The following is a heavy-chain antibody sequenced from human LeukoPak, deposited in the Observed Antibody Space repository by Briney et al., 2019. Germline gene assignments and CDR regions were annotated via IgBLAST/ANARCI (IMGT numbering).Heavy chain of an antibody. V-gene: IGHV3-33*01. CDR1: GFTFSSYG. D-gene: IGHD4-17*01. J-gene: IGHJ4*02. CDR2: IWYDGSNK. CDR3: ARGVLGGYGDYPLSY. Sequence: GGSLRLSCAASGFTFSSYGMHWVRQAPGKGLEWVAVIWYDGSNKYYADSVKGRFTISRDNSKNTLYLQMNSLRAEDTAVYYCARGVLGGYGDYPLSYWGQGTLVTVSS.